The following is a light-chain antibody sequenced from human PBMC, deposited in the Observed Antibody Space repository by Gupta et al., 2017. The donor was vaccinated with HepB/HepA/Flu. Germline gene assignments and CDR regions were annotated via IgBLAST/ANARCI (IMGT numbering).Light chain of an antibody. J-gene: IGKJ4*01. V-gene: IGKV1-39*01. Sequence: DIQMTQSTSSLSASVGDRVTITCRASQSISSYLNWYQQKPGKAPKLLIYAASSLQSGVPSRFSGGGSGTDFTLTISSLQPEDFATYYCQQSYSTPFTFGGGTKVEIK. CDR2: AAS. CDR3: QQSYSTPFT. CDR1: QSISSY.